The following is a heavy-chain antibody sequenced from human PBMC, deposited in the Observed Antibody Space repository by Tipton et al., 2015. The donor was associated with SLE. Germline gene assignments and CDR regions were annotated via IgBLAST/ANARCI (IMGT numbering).Heavy chain of an antibody. V-gene: IGHV4-30-2*01. CDR3: ARGGVGGYDYFDF. D-gene: IGHD5-12*01. Sequence: TLSLTCAVSGDSINSGDYSWSWIRQPPGKGLEWIGYIFRSGNAYYNPPLNSRVTISLDMSRNQFSLRLKSVTAADTALYYCARGGVGGYDYFDFWGQGTLVTVSS. J-gene: IGHJ4*02. CDR2: IFRSGNA. CDR1: GDSINSGDYS.